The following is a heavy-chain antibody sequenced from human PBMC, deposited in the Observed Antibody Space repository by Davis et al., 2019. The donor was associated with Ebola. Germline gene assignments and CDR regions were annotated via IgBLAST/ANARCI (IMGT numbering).Heavy chain of an antibody. CDR1: GYTFTSYD. V-gene: IGHV1-8*01. CDR3: ARPGYYSGMDV. Sequence: ASVKVSCKASGYTFTSYDINWVRQPTGQGLEWMGWMNPNSGNTGYAQKFQGRVTMTRNTSISKAYLELRILRSEDTAVYYCARPGYYSGMDVWGQGTTVTVSS. CDR2: MNPNSGNT. J-gene: IGHJ6*02.